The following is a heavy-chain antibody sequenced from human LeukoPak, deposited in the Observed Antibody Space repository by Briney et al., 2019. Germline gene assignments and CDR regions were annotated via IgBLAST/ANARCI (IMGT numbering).Heavy chain of an antibody. CDR1: GGTFSSYA. Sequence: ASVKVSCKASGGTFSSYAISWVRQAPGQGLEWMGGIIPIFGTANYAQKFQGRVTITADESTSTAYMELSSLRSEDTAVYYCARASVITFGGVIVRRAFDIWGQGTMVTVSS. V-gene: IGHV1-69*13. CDR2: IIPIFGTA. J-gene: IGHJ3*02. D-gene: IGHD3-16*02. CDR3: ARASVITFGGVIVRRAFDI.